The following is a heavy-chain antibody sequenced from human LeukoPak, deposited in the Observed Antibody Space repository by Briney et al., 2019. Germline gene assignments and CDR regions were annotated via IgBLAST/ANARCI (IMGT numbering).Heavy chain of an antibody. V-gene: IGHV4-59*01. D-gene: IGHD5-24*01. Sequence: PSETLSLTCTVSGGSMSSYYWSWIRQPPGKGLEWVGYIYDSGSTNYNPSLKSRVTISADTSKKEFSLKLTSVTAADTAVYYCAGGRWLQLPHYWGQGTLVTVSS. CDR3: AGGRWLQLPHY. CDR2: IYDSGST. J-gene: IGHJ4*02. CDR1: GGSMSSYY.